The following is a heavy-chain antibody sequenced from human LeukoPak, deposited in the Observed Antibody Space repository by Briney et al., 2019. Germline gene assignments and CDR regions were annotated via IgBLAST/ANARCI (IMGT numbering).Heavy chain of an antibody. J-gene: IGHJ4*02. CDR2: MSPNSGDT. V-gene: IGHV1-8*02. D-gene: IGHD7-27*01. CDR3: VRTPPNWGFDY. CDR1: GGTFSSYA. Sequence: ASVKVSCKASGGTFSSYAISWVRQATGQGLEWLGWMSPNSGDTGYAQKFQGRVTMTSDSSISTAYMELSSLRSEDTAVYYCVRTPPNWGFDYWGQGTLVTVSS.